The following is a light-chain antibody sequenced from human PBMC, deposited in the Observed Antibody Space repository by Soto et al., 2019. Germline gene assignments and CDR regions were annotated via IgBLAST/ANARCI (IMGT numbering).Light chain of an antibody. Sequence: SYELTQPPSVSVAPGKTARITCGGNNIGSKSVHWYQQKPGQAPVLVIYYDSDRPSGIPERFSGSNSGNTATLTISRVEAGDEADYYCQVSDSSSDPVVFGGGTKLTVL. CDR1: NIGSKS. CDR2: YDS. J-gene: IGLJ2*01. CDR3: QVSDSSSDPVV. V-gene: IGLV3-21*04.